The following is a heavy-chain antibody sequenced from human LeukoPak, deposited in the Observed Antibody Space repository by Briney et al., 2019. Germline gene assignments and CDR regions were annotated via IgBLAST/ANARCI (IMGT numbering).Heavy chain of an antibody. J-gene: IGHJ5*02. D-gene: IGHD3-22*01. Sequence: SETPSLTCTVSGGSISSGDYYWSWIRQPPGKGLEWIGYIYYSGSTYYNPSLKSRVTISVDTSKNQFSLKLSSVTAADTAVYYCARGSYYYDSSGYYHWFDPWGQGTLVTVSS. V-gene: IGHV4-30-4*01. CDR3: ARGSYYYDSSGYYHWFDP. CDR2: IYYSGST. CDR1: GGSISSGDYY.